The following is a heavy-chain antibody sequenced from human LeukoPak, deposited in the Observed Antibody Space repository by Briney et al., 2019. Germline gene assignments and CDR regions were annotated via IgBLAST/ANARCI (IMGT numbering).Heavy chain of an antibody. CDR2: INPNSGGT. CDR1: GYTFTGYY. V-gene: IGHV1-2*02. D-gene: IGHD5-18*01. J-gene: IGHJ4*02. CDR3: ARAGKDGYGFFGFDY. Sequence: ASVKVSCKASGYTFTGYYMHWVRQAPGQGLEWMGWINPNSGGTNYAQKFQGRVTMTRDTSISTAYMELSRLRSDDTAVYYCARAGKDGYGFFGFDYWGQGTLVTVSS.